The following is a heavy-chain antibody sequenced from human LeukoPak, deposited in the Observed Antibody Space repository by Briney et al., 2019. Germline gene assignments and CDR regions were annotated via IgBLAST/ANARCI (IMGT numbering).Heavy chain of an antibody. CDR3: AAVDTMVRGVLDV. CDR1: GYTFTSYG. CDR2: ISAYNGNT. D-gene: IGHD3-10*01. Sequence: ASVKVSCKASGYTFTSYGISWVRQAPGQGLEWMGWISAYNGNTNYAQKLQGRVTMTTDTSTSTAYMELSSLRSKDTAVYYCAAVDTMVRGVLDVWGQGTTVTVSS. V-gene: IGHV1-18*01. J-gene: IGHJ6*02.